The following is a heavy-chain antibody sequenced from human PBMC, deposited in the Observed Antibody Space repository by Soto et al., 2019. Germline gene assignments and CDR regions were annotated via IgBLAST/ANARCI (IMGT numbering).Heavy chain of an antibody. CDR2: INPDNGNT. CDR3: ARGIATGQLDP. D-gene: IGHD2-15*01. CDR1: GYTFTRYT. V-gene: IGHV1-3*01. Sequence: QVQLVQSGAEVKKPGASVKISCKASGYTFTRYTMNWVRQAPGQRLEWMGWINPDNGNTKSSQKFQDRVIITRDTSARQAYMDLSSRRSEDTAVYYCARGIATGQLDPWGQGTLVTVSS. J-gene: IGHJ5*02.